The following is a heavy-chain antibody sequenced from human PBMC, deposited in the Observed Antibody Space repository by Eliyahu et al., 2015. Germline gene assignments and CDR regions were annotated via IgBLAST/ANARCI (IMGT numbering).Heavy chain of an antibody. V-gene: IGHV1-69*01. CDR3: ALEGGSSGPRWFDP. CDR2: IIPVFGTA. CDR1: GGTFXSYT. J-gene: IGHJ5*02. Sequence: QVQLVQSGAEVKSPGSSVKVSCKASGGTFXSYTISWVRQAPGQGLEWLGGIIPVFGTATYAQKFQGTITITADESTNTAYMELSSLRSEDTAVYYCALEGGSSGPRWFDPWGQGTLVTVSS. D-gene: IGHD6-19*01.